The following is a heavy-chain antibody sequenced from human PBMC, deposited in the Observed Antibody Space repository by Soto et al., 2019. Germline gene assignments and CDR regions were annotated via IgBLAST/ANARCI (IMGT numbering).Heavy chain of an antibody. V-gene: IGHV4-34*01. Sequence: QVQLQQWGAGRLKPSETLSLTCAVSGGSFSGYSWSWIRQTLGKGLEWIGEITHNGGTNYNPSLQSRVAMSVDTSKKQLSLTLSSVTAADTVVYYCARGPYSGSHSYYRGQGTLDTVSS. J-gene: IGHJ4*02. CDR2: ITHNGGT. CDR3: ARGPYSGSHSYY. CDR1: GGSFSGYS. D-gene: IGHD1-26*01.